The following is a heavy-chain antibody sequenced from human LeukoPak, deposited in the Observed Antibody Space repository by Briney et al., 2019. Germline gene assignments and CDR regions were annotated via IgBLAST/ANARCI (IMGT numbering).Heavy chain of an antibody. V-gene: IGHV1-18*01. CDR1: GGTYSSYA. D-gene: IGHD3-3*01. CDR2: ISAYNGNT. J-gene: IGHJ4*02. Sequence: ATVKVSCKASGGTYSSYAISWVRQAPGQGLEGMGWISAYNGNTNYAQKLQGRVTMNTDTYTHTAHIEVRSQRSDDTAVYYCERAIFGVVIPSYHCDYWGQGTLVTVSA. CDR3: ERAIFGVVIPSYHCDY.